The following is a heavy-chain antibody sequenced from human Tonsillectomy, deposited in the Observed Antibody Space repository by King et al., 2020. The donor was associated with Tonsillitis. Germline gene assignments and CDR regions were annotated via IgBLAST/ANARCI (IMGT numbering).Heavy chain of an antibody. CDR1: GFTFSSYG. Sequence: VQLVESGGGVVQPGRSLRLSCAASGFTFSSYGMHWVRQAPGKGLEWVAVIWYDGSNKYYADSVKGRFTISRDNSKTTLYLQMNSLRAEDTAVYYCARDLVGYCSSTSCHHFDYWGQGTLVTVSS. J-gene: IGHJ4*02. D-gene: IGHD2-2*01. V-gene: IGHV3-33*01. CDR3: ARDLVGYCSSTSCHHFDY. CDR2: IWYDGSNK.